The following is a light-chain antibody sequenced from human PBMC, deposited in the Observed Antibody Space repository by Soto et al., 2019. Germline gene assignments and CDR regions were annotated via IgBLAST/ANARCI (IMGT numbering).Light chain of an antibody. Sequence: DIQMTQSPSSLSASVGDRVTITCRESQSISSYLNWYQQKPGKAPKLLIYAASSLQSGVPSRFSGSGSGTDFTLTISSLQPEDFATYYCQQRYSTPRTVGQGTKLEIK. CDR1: QSISSY. CDR2: AAS. V-gene: IGKV1-39*01. CDR3: QQRYSTPRT. J-gene: IGKJ1*01.